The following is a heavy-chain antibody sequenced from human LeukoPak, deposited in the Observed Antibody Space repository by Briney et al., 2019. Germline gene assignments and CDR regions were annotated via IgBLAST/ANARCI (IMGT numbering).Heavy chain of an antibody. CDR2: IKQDGSEK. CDR3: ARDVSPWLSLYYFDY. CDR1: GFTFSSYW. D-gene: IGHD3-22*01. V-gene: IGHV3-7*01. Sequence: GGSLGLSCAASGFTFSSYWMSWVRQAPGKGLEWVANIKQDGSEKYYVDSVKGRFTISRDNAKNSLYLQMNSLRAEDTAVYYCARDVSPWLSLYYFDYWGQGTLVTVSS. J-gene: IGHJ4*02.